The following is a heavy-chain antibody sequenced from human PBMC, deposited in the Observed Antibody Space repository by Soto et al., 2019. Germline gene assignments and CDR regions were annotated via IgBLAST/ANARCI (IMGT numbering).Heavy chain of an antibody. CDR2: ISGYNGNT. CDR3: ARERDDSSSSSSASLQH. CDR1: GYTFSNYG. V-gene: IGHV1-18*01. Sequence: QVQLVQSGAEVKKPGASVKVSCKASGYTFSNYGISWVRQAPGQGLEWMGWISGYNGNTRYAQKVQGRVTMTKDTSTSTVYMEVRSLRSDDTAVYYCARERDDSSSSSSASLQHWGQGTLLTVSS. J-gene: IGHJ1*01. D-gene: IGHD6-6*01.